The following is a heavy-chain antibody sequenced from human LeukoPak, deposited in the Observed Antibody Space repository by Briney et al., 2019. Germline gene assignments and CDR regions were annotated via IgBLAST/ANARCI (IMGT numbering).Heavy chain of an antibody. V-gene: IGHV3-21*01. CDR1: GFTFSSYS. CDR3: ARGFDNRGAFDI. J-gene: IGHJ3*02. Sequence: GGSLRLSCAASGFTFSSYSMNWVRQAPGKGLEWVSSISSSSSYIYYADSVKGRFTISRDNAKNSLYLQMNSLRAEDTAVYYCARGFDNRGAFDIWGQGTMVTVSS. D-gene: IGHD1-14*01. CDR2: ISSSSSYI.